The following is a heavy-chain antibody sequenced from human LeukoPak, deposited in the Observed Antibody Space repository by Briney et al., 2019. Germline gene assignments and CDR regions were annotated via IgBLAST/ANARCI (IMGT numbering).Heavy chain of an antibody. Sequence: SQTLSLTXTVSGGSISSGDYYWSWIRQPPGKGLEWIGYIYYSGSTYYNPSLKSRVTISVDTSKNQFSLKLSSVTAADTAVYYCARRGNSPEYYFDYWGQGTLVTVSS. CDR1: GGSISSGDYY. CDR2: IYYSGST. D-gene: IGHD4-23*01. J-gene: IGHJ4*02. V-gene: IGHV4-30-4*08. CDR3: ARRGNSPEYYFDY.